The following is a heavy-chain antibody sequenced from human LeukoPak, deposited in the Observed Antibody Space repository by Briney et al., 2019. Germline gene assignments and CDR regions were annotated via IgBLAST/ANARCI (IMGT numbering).Heavy chain of an antibody. CDR3: ARAGELRHHLLDYYYMDV. CDR1: GYTFTSYD. Sequence: ASVKVSCKASGYTFTSYDINWVRQATGQGLEWMGWMNPNSGNTGYAQKFQGRVTMTRNTSISTAYMELSSLRSEDTAVYYCARAGELRHHLLDYYYMDVWGKGTTVTVSS. CDR2: MNPNSGNT. J-gene: IGHJ6*03. V-gene: IGHV1-8*01. D-gene: IGHD3-16*01.